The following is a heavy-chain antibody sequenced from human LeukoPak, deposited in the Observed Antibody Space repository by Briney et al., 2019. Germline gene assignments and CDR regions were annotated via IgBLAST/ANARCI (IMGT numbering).Heavy chain of an antibody. CDR3: AIRSGFDAFDI. D-gene: IGHD3-22*01. Sequence: PGGSLRLSCAASGFTFSSYWMHWVRQTPGKGLEWVANIKQDGSEKYYVDSVKGRFTISRDNAKNSLYLQMNSLRAEDTAVYYCAIRSGFDAFDIWGQGTMVTVSS. J-gene: IGHJ3*02. CDR2: IKQDGSEK. CDR1: GFTFSSYW. V-gene: IGHV3-7*03.